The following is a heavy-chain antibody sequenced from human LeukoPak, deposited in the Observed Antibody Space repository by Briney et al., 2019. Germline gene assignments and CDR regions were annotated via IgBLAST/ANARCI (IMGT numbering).Heavy chain of an antibody. J-gene: IGHJ4*02. V-gene: IGHV1-2*02. CDR2: INPNSGGT. D-gene: IGHD3-22*01. CDR3: ARGPYYYDSSGYYDY. Sequence: ASVKVSCKASGYTFTGNYMHWVRQAPGQGLEWMGWINPNSGGTNYAQKFQGRVTMTRDTSISTAYMELSRLRSDDTAVYYCARGPYYYDSSGYYDYWGQGTLVTVSS. CDR1: GYTFTGNY.